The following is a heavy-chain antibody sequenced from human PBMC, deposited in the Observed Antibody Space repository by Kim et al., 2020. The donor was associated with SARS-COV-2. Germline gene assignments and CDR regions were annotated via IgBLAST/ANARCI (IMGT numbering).Heavy chain of an antibody. CDR3: ARASKWYQLYYFDY. J-gene: IGHJ4*02. Sequence: AQGFTGRFVYSLDTSVSTAYLQISSLKAEDTAVYYCARASKWYQLYYFDYWGQGTLVTVSS. D-gene: IGHD2-2*01. V-gene: IGHV7-4-1*02.